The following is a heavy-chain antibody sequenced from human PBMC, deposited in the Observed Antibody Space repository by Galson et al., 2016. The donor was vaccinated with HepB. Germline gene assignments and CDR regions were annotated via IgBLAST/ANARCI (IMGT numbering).Heavy chain of an antibody. D-gene: IGHD2-2*01. V-gene: IGHV3-23*01. CDR2: ISGSRGNT. CDR1: GFTFSMYG. J-gene: IGHJ6*02. CDR3: ARDPQYQLTNYYYYGMDV. Sequence: SLRLSCAASGFTFSMYGMSWVRQAPGKGLEWVSSISGSRGNTYYADFVKGRFTISRGNSKNTLYLQMNSLRAEDTAVYYCARDPQYQLTNYYYYGMDVWGQGTTVTV.